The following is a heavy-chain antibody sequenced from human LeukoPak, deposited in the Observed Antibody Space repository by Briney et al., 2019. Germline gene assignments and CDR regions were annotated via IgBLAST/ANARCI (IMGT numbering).Heavy chain of an antibody. CDR1: GFTLSSYS. Sequence: GGSLRLSCEASGFTLSSYSTNWVRQAPGKGLEWVSSITRSSSYIYYADSVKGRFTISRDNAKNSLYLQMNSLRAEDTAVYYCARGSAMVYYYMDVWGKGTTVTISS. CDR3: ARGSAMVYYYMDV. J-gene: IGHJ6*03. CDR2: ITRSSSYI. V-gene: IGHV3-21*01. D-gene: IGHD5-18*01.